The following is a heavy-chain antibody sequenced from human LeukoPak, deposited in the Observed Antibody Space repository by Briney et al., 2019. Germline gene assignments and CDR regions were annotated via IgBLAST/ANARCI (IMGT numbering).Heavy chain of an antibody. CDR3: ARDRYSTIFGG. CDR2: IYSGGDT. D-gene: IGHD3-3*01. Sequence: GGSLRLSCAASGFTVSSDYMSWVRQAPGKGLEWVSIIYSGGDTYYADSMKGRFTISRDNSKNKLYLQMNSLRAEDTAVYYCARDRYSTIFGGWGQGTLVTVSS. CDR1: GFTVSSDY. V-gene: IGHV3-66*01. J-gene: IGHJ4*02.